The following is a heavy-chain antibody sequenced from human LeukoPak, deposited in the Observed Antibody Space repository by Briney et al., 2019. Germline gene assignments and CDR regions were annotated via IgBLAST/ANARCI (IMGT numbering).Heavy chain of an antibody. CDR3: AKISSDWSSLDY. V-gene: IGHV3-66*01. Sequence: GGSPRLSCAASGFSVSSNYVDWVRQAPGKGLEWISVIYSNGGTLYADSVKGRFTISRENSKNTVYLQMYSLRVEDTAVYYCAKISSDWSSLDYWGQGTLVTVSS. CDR2: IYSNGGT. D-gene: IGHD6-19*01. J-gene: IGHJ4*02. CDR1: GFSVSSNY.